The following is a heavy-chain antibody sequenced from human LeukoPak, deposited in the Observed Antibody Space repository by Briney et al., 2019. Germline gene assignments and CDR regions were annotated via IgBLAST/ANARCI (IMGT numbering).Heavy chain of an antibody. CDR3: ARPTRGYSYGMDS. V-gene: IGHV4-39*01. J-gene: IGHJ4*02. CDR2: MYSSGRT. Sequence: PSETLSLTCTVSGASISSSDYSWGWIRQPPGKALEWIGSMYSSGRTYFNPSLKSRVTISIDTSKNQFSLKLTSVTAADTAVYYCARPTRGYSYGMDSWGQGTLVTVSS. D-gene: IGHD5-18*01. CDR1: GASISSSDYS.